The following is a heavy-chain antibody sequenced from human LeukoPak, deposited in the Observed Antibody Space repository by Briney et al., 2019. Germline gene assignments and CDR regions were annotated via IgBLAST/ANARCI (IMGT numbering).Heavy chain of an antibody. CDR2: IYYSGST. J-gene: IGHJ4*02. CDR3: ARHQSSGSGSYRGEYYFDY. D-gene: IGHD3-10*01. Sequence: SETLSLTCTVSGGSISSYYWSWIRQPPGKGLEWIGYIYYSGSTNYNPSLKSRVTISVDTSKNQFSLKLSSVTAADTAVYYCARHQSSGSGSYRGEYYFDYWGQGTLVTVSS. CDR1: GGSISSYY. V-gene: IGHV4-59*08.